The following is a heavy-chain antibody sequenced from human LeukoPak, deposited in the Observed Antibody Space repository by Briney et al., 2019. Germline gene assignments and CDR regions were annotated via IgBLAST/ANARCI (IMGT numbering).Heavy chain of an antibody. CDR3: ARRTYYYGSGSNRFDP. CDR1: GGSFSGYY. Sequence: PSETLSLTCAVYGGSFSGYYRSWIRQPPGKGLEWIGEINHSGSTNYNPSLKCRVTISVDTSKNQFSLKLSSVTAADTAVYYCARRTYYYGSGSNRFDPWGQGTLVTVSS. J-gene: IGHJ5*02. V-gene: IGHV4-34*01. D-gene: IGHD3-10*01. CDR2: INHSGST.